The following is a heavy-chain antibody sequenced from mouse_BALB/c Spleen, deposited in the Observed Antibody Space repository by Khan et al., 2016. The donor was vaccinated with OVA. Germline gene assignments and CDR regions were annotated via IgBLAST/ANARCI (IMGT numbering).Heavy chain of an antibody. Sequence: EVELVESGGGLVEPGGSLKLSCAASGFTFSSFVMSWVRPTPEKRLEWVATISSAATYTYYPDSIKGRFTISRDNAKNTLYLHMNSLRSVDTAMYYCTNGNYGCFAYWGLGTLVTGST. CDR3: TNGNYGCFAY. D-gene: IGHD2-1*01. CDR1: GFTFSSFV. J-gene: IGHJ3*01. V-gene: IGHV5-9-1*01. CDR2: ISSAATYT.